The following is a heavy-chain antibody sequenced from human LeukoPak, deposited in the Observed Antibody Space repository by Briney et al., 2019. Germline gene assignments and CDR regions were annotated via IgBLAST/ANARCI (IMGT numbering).Heavy chain of an antibody. V-gene: IGHV5-51*01. Sequence: GDSLKISCKGFGHTFSTDWIAWGRQMPGKGLEWIGVIYAGDDATRYRPSFQGQVPISADKSLPTAPLAWTTLQASDTAMYYCARFRGELMDGFDFWGQGTLVTVSS. D-gene: IGHD1-7*01. J-gene: IGHJ4*02. CDR1: GHTFSTDW. CDR2: IYAGDDAT. CDR3: ARFRGELMDGFDF.